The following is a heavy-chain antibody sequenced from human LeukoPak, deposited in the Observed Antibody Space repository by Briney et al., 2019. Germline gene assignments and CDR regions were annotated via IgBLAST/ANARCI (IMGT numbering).Heavy chain of an antibody. V-gene: IGHV3-7*04. CDR3: ARAYYDFCSGYYPFDY. Sequence: GGSLRLSCAASGFTFSSYWMSWVRQAPGKGLEWVANIKQDGSEKYYVDSVKGRFTISRDNAKNSLYLQMNSLRAEDTAVYYCARAYYDFCSGYYPFDYWGQGTLVTVSS. CDR2: IKQDGSEK. J-gene: IGHJ4*02. CDR1: GFTFSSYW. D-gene: IGHD3-3*01.